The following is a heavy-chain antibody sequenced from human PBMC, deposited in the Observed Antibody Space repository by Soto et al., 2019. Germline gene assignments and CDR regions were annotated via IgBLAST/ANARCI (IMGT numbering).Heavy chain of an antibody. CDR1: GFTFNSYV. CDR2: ISGSGGST. V-gene: IGHV3-23*01. Sequence: GGSLRLSCAASGFTFNSYVMNWVRQAPGKGLEWVSAISGSGGSTYYADSVKGRFTISRDNSKNTLYLQMNSLRAEDTAVYYCAKGVATVGYYYYGMDVCGQGTTVTVSS. CDR3: AKGVATVGYYYYGMDV. D-gene: IGHD5-12*01. J-gene: IGHJ6*02.